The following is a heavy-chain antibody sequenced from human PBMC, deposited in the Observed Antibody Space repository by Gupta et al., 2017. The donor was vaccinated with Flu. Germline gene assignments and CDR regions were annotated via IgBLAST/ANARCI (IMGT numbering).Heavy chain of an antibody. CDR1: VYTFTSYD. V-gene: IGHV1-8*01. Sequence: QVQLVQSGAEVKTPGASVKVSCKASVYTFTSYDINWVRQATGQGLEWMGWMNPNSGNTGYEQKFQGRVTMTRNTSISTAYMELSSLRSEDTAVYYCATAAARLEYYFDYWGQGTLVTVAS. CDR2: MNPNSGNT. CDR3: ATAAARLEYYFDY. J-gene: IGHJ4*02. D-gene: IGHD6-6*01.